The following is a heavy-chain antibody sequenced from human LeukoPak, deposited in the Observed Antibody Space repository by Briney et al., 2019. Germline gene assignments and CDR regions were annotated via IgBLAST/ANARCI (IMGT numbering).Heavy chain of an antibody. CDR3: ARNPYGTGHFDP. CDR1: GYTFTSYY. CDR2: INPSGGST. Sequence: ASVKVSCKASGYTFTSYYMHWVRQAPGQGLEWMGIINPSGGSTSYAQKFQGRVTMTRDMSTSTVYMELSSLTSEDTAVYYCARNPYGTGHFDPWGQGSLVTVSS. D-gene: IGHD2-8*02. J-gene: IGHJ5*02. V-gene: IGHV1-46*01.